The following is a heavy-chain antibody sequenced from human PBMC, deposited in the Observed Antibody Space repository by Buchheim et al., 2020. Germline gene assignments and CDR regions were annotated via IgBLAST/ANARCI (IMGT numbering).Heavy chain of an antibody. D-gene: IGHD2-15*01. Sequence: QVQLQESGPGLVKPSETLSLTCTVSGGSISSYYWSWIRQPPGKGLEWIGYIYYSGSTNYNPSLKSRVTISVDTSKNQFSLKLSSVTAADTAVYYCARGTDFSVAATRGGFNYWGQGTL. J-gene: IGHJ4*02. CDR1: GGSISSYY. CDR2: IYYSGST. V-gene: IGHV4-59*01. CDR3: ARGTDFSVAATRGGFNY.